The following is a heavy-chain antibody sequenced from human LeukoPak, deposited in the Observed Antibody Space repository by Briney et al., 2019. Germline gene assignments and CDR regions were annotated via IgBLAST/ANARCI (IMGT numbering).Heavy chain of an antibody. J-gene: IGHJ4*02. CDR2: MNPSSGNT. CDR3: ARRDCTTGACRFDD. D-gene: IGHD2-8*01. Sequence: GASVKVSCKASGHTFTNDEIHWLRQATGQGLEWMGWMNPSSGNTGYAQKFQGRLTMTRNTSISTAYMDLSSLRSDDTAVYYCARRDCTTGACRFDDWGQGTRVSVSP. V-gene: IGHV1-8*01. CDR1: GHTFTNDE.